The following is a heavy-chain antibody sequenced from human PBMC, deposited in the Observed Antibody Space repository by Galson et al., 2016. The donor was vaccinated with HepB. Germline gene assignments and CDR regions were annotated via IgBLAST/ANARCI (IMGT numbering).Heavy chain of an antibody. CDR1: GDSVSNNFAA. V-gene: IGHV6-1*01. CDR3: ARAIWLGRGMDV. D-gene: IGHD3-10*01. J-gene: IGHJ6*02. CDR2: TYYRSQWNY. Sequence: CAISGDSVSNNFAAWVWIRQSPSRCLEWLVRTYYRSQWNYDYAVSVQSRLFITPDTSKNQFSLQLTSVTPEDTAVYYCARAIWLGRGMDVWGQGTTVTVSS.